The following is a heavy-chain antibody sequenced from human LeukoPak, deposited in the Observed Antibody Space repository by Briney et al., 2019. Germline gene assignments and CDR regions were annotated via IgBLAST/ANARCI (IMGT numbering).Heavy chain of an antibody. J-gene: IGHJ4*02. V-gene: IGHV3-7*01. CDR2: INEDGSDK. CDR1: RFTFSNYR. D-gene: IGHD3-16*02. CDR3: ARDTYRFFDS. Sequence: GGSLRLSCAVSRFTFSNYRMGWVRQAPGKGLEWVANINEDGSDKYYLDSVKGRFTISRDNAKNSLYLQMISLRAEDTAVYYCARDTYRFFDSWGQGTLVTVSS.